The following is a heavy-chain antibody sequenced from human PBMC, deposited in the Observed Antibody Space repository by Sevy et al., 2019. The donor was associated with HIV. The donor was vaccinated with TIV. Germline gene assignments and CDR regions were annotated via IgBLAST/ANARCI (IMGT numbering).Heavy chain of an antibody. D-gene: IGHD3-22*01. Sequence: ASVKVSCKVSGYTLTKLAMHWVRQAPGKGLEWMGTFDPEDGETIYAQKFQGRVTMIEDTSIDTAYMELSSLRSEDTAVFYCAITKDYYANSGSPFDYWGQGTLVTVSS. J-gene: IGHJ4*02. CDR2: FDPEDGET. CDR1: GYTLTKLA. V-gene: IGHV1-24*01. CDR3: AITKDYYANSGSPFDY.